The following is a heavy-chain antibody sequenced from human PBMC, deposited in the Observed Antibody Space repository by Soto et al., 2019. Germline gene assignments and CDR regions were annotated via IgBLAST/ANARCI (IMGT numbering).Heavy chain of an antibody. D-gene: IGHD2-2*01. CDR3: ARRPDIVVVPAAHSGNYYFDY. V-gene: IGHV4-34*01. CDR1: GGSFSGYY. J-gene: IGHJ4*02. CDR2: INHSGST. Sequence: SETLSLTCAVYGGSFSGYYWSWIRQPPGKGLEWIGEINHSGSTNYNPSLKSRVTISVDTSKNQFSLKLSSVTAADTAVYYCARRPDIVVVPAAHSGNYYFDYWGQGTLVTVSS.